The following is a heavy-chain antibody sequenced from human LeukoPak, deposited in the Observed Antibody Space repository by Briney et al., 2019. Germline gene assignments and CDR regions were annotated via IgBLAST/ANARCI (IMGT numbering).Heavy chain of an antibody. CDR1: GGSISSYY. D-gene: IGHD5-12*01. CDR2: IYYSGST. CDR3: AREGYSGYDWGVYYYYYYMDV. Sequence: SETLSLTCTVSGGSISSYYWSWIRQPPGKGLEWIGYIYYSGSTNYNPSLKSRVTISVDTSKNQFSLKLSSVTAADTAVYYCAREGYSGYDWGVYYYYYYMDVWGKGTTVTVSS. V-gene: IGHV4-59*12. J-gene: IGHJ6*03.